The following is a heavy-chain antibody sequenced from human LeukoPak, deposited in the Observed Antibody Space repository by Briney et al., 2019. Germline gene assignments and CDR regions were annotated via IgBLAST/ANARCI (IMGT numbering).Heavy chain of an antibody. J-gene: IGHJ4*02. CDR3: TRSYCSGGSCYSVGSDY. CDR1: GYTFTGYY. Sequence: ASVKVSCKASGYTFTGYYMHWVRQAPGQGLEWMGWINPNSGGTNYAQKFQGRVTMTRDTSTSTAYMELSRLRSDDTAVYYCTRSYCSGGSCYSVGSDYWGQGTLVTVSS. D-gene: IGHD2-15*01. CDR2: INPNSGGT. V-gene: IGHV1-2*02.